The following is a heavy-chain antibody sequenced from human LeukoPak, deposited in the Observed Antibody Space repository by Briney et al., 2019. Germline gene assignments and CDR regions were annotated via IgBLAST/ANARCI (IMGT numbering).Heavy chain of an antibody. J-gene: IGHJ4*02. D-gene: IGHD2-15*01. CDR2: ISGDGGST. CDR3: AKDWRDFVVVISYYSDY. V-gene: IGHV3-43*02. Sequence: PGGSLRLSCAASGFTFDDYAMHWVRQAPGKGLEWVSLISGDGGSTYYADSVKGRFTISRDNSKNSLYLQMNSLRTEDTALYYCAKDWRDFVVVISYYSDYWGQGTLVTVSS. CDR1: GFTFDDYA.